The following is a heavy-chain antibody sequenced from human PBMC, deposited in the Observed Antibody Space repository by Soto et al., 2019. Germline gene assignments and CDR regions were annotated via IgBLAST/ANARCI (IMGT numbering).Heavy chain of an antibody. CDR2: ISPSFGTP. D-gene: IGHD1-26*01. CDR3: ARPTAVGATVRYFFDY. Sequence: QVQLVQSGAEVKKPGSSVTVSCKASGGTFSSYTISWVRQAPGQGLEWMAGISPSFGTPIYAQKFQDRVTITADDSTMTAYMEMNRLTSEDTAVYYCARPTAVGATVRYFFDYWGRGTLVTVSS. J-gene: IGHJ4*01. CDR1: GGTFSSYT. V-gene: IGHV1-69*01.